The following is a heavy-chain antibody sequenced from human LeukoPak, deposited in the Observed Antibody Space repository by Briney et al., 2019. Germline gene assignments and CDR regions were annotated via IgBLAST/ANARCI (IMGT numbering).Heavy chain of an antibody. CDR3: ADPGMGY. Sequence: GGSLRLSCTASGFAFSNCWMSWVRQAPGKGLEWVANIKQNGSEETYIDSVKGRFIISRDNAKSSLSLQMNSLRGEDTAVYYCADPGMGYWGQGTLVTVSS. J-gene: IGHJ4*02. CDR2: IKQNGSEE. CDR1: GFAFSNCW. V-gene: IGHV3-7*01. D-gene: IGHD1-14*01.